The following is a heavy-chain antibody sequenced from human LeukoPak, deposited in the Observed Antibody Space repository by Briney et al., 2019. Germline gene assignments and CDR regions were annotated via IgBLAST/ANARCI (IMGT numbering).Heavy chain of an antibody. CDR3: ARGWSGYLHDAFDI. J-gene: IGHJ3*02. D-gene: IGHD3-3*01. Sequence: SVKVSCKASGGTFSSYAISWVRQAPGQGLEWMGGIIPIFGTANYAQKFQRRVTITADESTSTAYMELSSLRSEDTAVYYCARGWSGYLHDAFDIWGQGTMVTVSS. CDR1: GGTFSSYA. CDR2: IIPIFGTA. V-gene: IGHV1-69*01.